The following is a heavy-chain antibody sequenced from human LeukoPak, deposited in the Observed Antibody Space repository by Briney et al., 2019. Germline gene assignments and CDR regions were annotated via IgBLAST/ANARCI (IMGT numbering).Heavy chain of an antibody. CDR2: IYHSGST. J-gene: IGHJ6*02. D-gene: IGHD6-25*01. CDR1: GGSISSGGYS. CDR3: ARSGYLRMDV. Sequence: PSETLSLTCAVSGGSISSGGYSWSWIRQPPGKGLEWIGYIYHSGSTYYNPSLKSRVTISVDRSKNQFSLKLSSVTAADTAVYYCARSGYLRMDVWGQGTTVTVSS. V-gene: IGHV4-30-2*01.